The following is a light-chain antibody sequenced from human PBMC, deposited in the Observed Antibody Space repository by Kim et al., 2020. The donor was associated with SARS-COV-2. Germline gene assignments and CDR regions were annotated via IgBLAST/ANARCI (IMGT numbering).Light chain of an antibody. CDR1: QNIRTY. Sequence: GDRVTITCRTSQNIRTYLNWYQQRPGKAPKLLIYASSSLQSEVPSRFSGSGSGADFTLTIAGLQADDFATYHCQQTYSNPPTFGGGTKVDLK. CDR2: ASS. J-gene: IGKJ4*01. V-gene: IGKV1-39*01. CDR3: QQTYSNPPT.